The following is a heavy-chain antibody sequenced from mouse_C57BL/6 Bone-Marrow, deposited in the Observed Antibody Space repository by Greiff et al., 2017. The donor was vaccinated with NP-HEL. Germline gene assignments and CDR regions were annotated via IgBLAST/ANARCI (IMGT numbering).Heavy chain of an antibody. CDR1: GYSFTGYY. Sequence: VQLQQSGPELVKPGASVKISCKASGYSFTGYYMNWVKQSPEKSLEWIGEINPSTGGTTYNQKFKAKATLTVDKSSSTAYMQLKSLTSEDSAVYYCATTVVALYYYAMDYWGQGTSVTVSS. D-gene: IGHD1-1*01. CDR2: INPSTGGT. V-gene: IGHV1-42*01. J-gene: IGHJ4*01. CDR3: ATTVVALYYYAMDY.